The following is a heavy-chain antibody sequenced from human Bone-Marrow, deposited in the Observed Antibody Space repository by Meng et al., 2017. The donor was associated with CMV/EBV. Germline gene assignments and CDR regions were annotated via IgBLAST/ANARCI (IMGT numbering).Heavy chain of an antibody. D-gene: IGHD6-19*01. Sequence: QVQPVRSGLVKTKLGPSVTCTRKASGNTFSSHWISWVRQHPGQGLEWMGCICDNKSTNYYAPMQQGRVTTTTDTSTSTAYREMRSLRSDDTAVYYCARREGCTAVAADYWGQGTLVTVSS. V-gene: IGHV1-18*04. CDR1: GNTFSSHW. J-gene: IGHJ4*02. CDR2: ICDNKSTN. CDR3: ARREGCTAVAADY.